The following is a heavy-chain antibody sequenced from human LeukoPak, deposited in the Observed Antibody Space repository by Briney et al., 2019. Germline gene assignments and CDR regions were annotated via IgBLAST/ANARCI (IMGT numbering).Heavy chain of an antibody. CDR3: ARDLGYCSGGSCYFVFDY. CDR2: INQDGSEK. D-gene: IGHD2-15*01. CDR1: GFTFSSYY. J-gene: IGHJ4*02. Sequence: GGSLRLSCAASGFTFSSYYMTRVRQAPGKGLEWVANINQDGSEKYYVDPVKGRFAISRDNAKNSLYLQMNSLRAEDTADYYCARDLGYCSGGSCYFVFDYWGQGTLVTVSS. V-gene: IGHV3-7*03.